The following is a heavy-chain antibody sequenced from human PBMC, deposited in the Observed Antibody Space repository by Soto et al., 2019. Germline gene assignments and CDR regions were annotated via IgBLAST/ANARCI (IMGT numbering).Heavy chain of an antibody. J-gene: IGHJ6*02. V-gene: IGHV4-61*01. CDR1: GGSVSSGNYF. CDR3: AILTKPTAVTTAFRGGYGLDV. Sequence: QVQLQESGPGLVKPSETLSLTCTVSGGSVSSGNYFWSWIRQPPGKGLEWIGYIHSSGSTNYNPSLKSRVTISTDTSRNQFSLKLTSVTAADTAVYYCAILTKPTAVTTAFRGGYGLDVWGQGTTVTVSS. CDR2: IHSSGST. D-gene: IGHD4-17*01.